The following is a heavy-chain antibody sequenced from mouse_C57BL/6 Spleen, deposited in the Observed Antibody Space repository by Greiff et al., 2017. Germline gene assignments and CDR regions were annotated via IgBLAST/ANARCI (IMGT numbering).Heavy chain of an antibody. D-gene: IGHD2-4*01. CDR2: IHPNSGST. CDR3: ARRDDYDYDGWYFDV. CDR1: GYTFTSYW. V-gene: IGHV1-64*01. Sequence: QVQLQQPGAELVKPGASVKLSCKASGYTFTSYWMHWVKQRPGQGLEWIGMIHPNSGSTNYNEKFKSKATLTVDKSSSTAYMQLSSLTSEDSAVYYWARRDDYDYDGWYFDVWGTGTTVTVSS. J-gene: IGHJ1*03.